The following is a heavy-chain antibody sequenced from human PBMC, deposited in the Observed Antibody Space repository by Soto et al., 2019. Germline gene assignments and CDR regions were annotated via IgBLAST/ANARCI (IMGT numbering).Heavy chain of an antibody. D-gene: IGHD3-10*01. Sequence: WTWIRQPPGKGLEWIGEINDSGGANHNPSLKSRVIISVDTSKNQFSLRLNSVTAADTAVYYCAGLRGYYYYIDVWGKGTTVTVSS. CDR2: INDSGGA. V-gene: IGHV4-34*01. CDR3: AGLRGYYYYIDV. J-gene: IGHJ6*03.